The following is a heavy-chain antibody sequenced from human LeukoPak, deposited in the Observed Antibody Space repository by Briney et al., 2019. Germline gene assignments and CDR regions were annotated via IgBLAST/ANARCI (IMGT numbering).Heavy chain of an antibody. CDR3: ARDVGDYTNWFNP. V-gene: IGHV3-23*01. CDR1: GFTFRTYL. J-gene: IGHJ5*02. Sequence: GGSLRLSCTASGFTFRTYLIHWVRQAPGKGLEWVSAISGSGGSTYYADSVKGRFTISRDNSKNTLYLQMNSLRAEDTAVYYCARDVGDYTNWFNPWGQGTLVIVSS. D-gene: IGHD3-16*01. CDR2: ISGSGGST.